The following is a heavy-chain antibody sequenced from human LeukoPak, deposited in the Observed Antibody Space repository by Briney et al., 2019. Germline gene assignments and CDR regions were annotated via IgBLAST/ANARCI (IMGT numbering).Heavy chain of an antibody. D-gene: IGHD4-11*01. V-gene: IGHV4-38-2*01. CDR3: ARHDFYSNYPHNWFDP. CDR1: GYSISSGYY. J-gene: IGHJ5*02. CDR2: FYHSGNS. Sequence: PSETLSLTCAVSGYSISSGYYWGWIRQPPGKGLEWIGSFYHSGNSYYNPSLKSRVSISVDTSKNQFSLNLSSVTAADTALYYCARHDFYSNYPHNWFDPRGQGTLVTVSS.